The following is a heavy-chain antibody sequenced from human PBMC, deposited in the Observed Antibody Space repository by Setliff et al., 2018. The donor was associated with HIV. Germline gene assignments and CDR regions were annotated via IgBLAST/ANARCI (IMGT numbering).Heavy chain of an antibody. CDR2: INHSGST. V-gene: IGHV4-34*01. CDR3: ARAGMGALRSLFDY. CDR1: GGSFSGYY. D-gene: IGHD1-26*01. Sequence: PSETLSLTCAVYGGSFSGYYWNWIRQPPGKGLEWIGEINHSGSTNHNPSLKSRVTISVDTSKNQFSLKLNSVTAADTAIYYCARAGMGALRSLFDYWGQGILVTVSS. J-gene: IGHJ4*02.